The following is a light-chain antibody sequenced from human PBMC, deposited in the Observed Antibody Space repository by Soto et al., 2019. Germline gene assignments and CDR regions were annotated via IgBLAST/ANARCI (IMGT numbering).Light chain of an antibody. CDR3: QQYNSYWT. CDR2: DAS. J-gene: IGKJ1*01. CDR1: QTISSW. Sequence: DIQMTQSPSTLSGSVGDRVTITCRASQTISSWLAWYQQKPGKAPKLLIYDASSLESGVPSRFSGSGSGTEFTLTISSLQPDDFATYYCQQYNSYWTSGQGTKVDIK. V-gene: IGKV1-5*01.